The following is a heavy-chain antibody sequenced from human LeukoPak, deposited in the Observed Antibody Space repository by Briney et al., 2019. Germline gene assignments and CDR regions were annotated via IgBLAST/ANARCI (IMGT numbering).Heavy chain of an antibody. Sequence: ASVKVPCKASGGTFSSYAISWVRQAPGKGLDWMEGIIPFFGTEHYAPKFQGRVPHIAGQSTRPAYLEVGSLDSEDTAVYYCARDGEPGWLSGFDPWGQGTLVSVSS. CDR1: GGTFSSYA. J-gene: IGHJ5*02. CDR2: IIPFFGTE. D-gene: IGHD3-22*01. V-gene: IGHV1-69*13. CDR3: ARDGEPGWLSGFDP.